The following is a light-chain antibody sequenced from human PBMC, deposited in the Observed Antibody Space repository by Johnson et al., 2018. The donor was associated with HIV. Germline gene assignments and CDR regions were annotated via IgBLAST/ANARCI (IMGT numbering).Light chain of an antibody. CDR1: SSNIGDNY. CDR3: GTWDTSLSAGGV. V-gene: IGLV1-51*01. CDR2: ENN. Sequence: HSVLTQPPSVSAAPGQKVTISCSGSSSNIGDNYISWYQQLPGAAPKLLIYENNKRPSGIPDRFSGSKSGTSATLGIAGLQTGDEADYYCGTWDTSLSAGGVVGTGSKVTVL. J-gene: IGLJ1*01.